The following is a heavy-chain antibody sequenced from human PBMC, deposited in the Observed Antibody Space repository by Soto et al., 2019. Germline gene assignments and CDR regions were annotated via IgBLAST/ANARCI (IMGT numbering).Heavy chain of an antibody. J-gene: IGHJ4*02. V-gene: IGHV3-74*01. Sequence: GGSLRLSCAASGFTFSSYWMHWVRQAPGKGLVWVSRINSDGSSTSYADPVKGRFTISRDNAKNTLYLQMNSLRAADTAVYYCARGGAMAPFDYWGQGTLVTVSS. CDR1: GFTFSSYW. CDR2: INSDGSST. CDR3: ARGGAMAPFDY. D-gene: IGHD5-18*01.